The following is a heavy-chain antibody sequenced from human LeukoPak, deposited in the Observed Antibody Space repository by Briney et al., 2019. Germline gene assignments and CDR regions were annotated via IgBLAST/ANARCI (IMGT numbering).Heavy chain of an antibody. D-gene: IGHD5-18*01. V-gene: IGHV4-34*01. CDR3: ARRGYSYGYVSRNYFDY. J-gene: IGHJ4*02. Sequence: SETLSLTCAVYGGSFSGYYWSWIRQPPEKGLEWIGEINHSGSTNYNPSLKSRVTISVDTSKNQFSLKLSSVTAADTAVYYCARRGYSYGYVSRNYFDYWGQGTLVTVSS. CDR2: INHSGST. CDR1: GGSFSGYY.